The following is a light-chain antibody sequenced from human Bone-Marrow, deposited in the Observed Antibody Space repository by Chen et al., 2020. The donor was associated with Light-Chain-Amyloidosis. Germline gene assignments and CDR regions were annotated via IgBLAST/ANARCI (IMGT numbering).Light chain of an antibody. J-gene: IGLJ3*02. V-gene: IGLV2-23*01. Sequence: QSALTQPASVSGSPGQSITISCTGTVTDVGSYNLVSWYQQYPGKAPKLLIYEDTKRPSGVYHRFSASKSGITASLTISGIQAEDEAVYYCCAYAGTPWLFGGGTYLTVL. CDR2: EDT. CDR3: CAYAGTPWL. CDR1: VTDVGSYNL.